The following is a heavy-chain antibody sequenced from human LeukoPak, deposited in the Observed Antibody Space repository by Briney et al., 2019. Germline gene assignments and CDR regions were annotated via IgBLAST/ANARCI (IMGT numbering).Heavy chain of an antibody. Sequence: GVSVKVSCKASGYTFTSYGISWVRQAPGQGLEWMGWISAYNGNTNYAQKLQGRVTMTTDTSTSTAYMELRSLRSDDTAVYYCARNLYSSSSTDWFDPWGQGTLVTVSS. D-gene: IGHD6-6*01. J-gene: IGHJ5*02. CDR3: ARNLYSSSSTDWFDP. CDR2: ISAYNGNT. CDR1: GYTFTSYG. V-gene: IGHV1-18*01.